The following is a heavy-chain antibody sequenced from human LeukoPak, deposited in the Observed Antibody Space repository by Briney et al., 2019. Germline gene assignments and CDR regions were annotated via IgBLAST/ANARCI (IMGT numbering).Heavy chain of an antibody. J-gene: IGHJ5*02. CDR2: IYYSGST. CDR3: ARHDRGWFDP. CDR1: GGSISSYY. Sequence: PSQTLSLTCTVSGGSISSYYWSWIRQPPGKGLEWIGYIYYSGSTNYNPSLKSRVTISVDTSKNQFSLKLSSVTAADTAVYYCARHDRGWFDPWGQGTLVTVSS. V-gene: IGHV4-59*08.